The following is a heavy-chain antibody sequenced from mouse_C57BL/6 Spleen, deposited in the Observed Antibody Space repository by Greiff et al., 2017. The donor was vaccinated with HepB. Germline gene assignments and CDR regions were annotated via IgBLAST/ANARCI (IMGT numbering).Heavy chain of an antibody. CDR1: GYTFTSYW. J-gene: IGHJ4*01. CDR2: IDPSDSET. V-gene: IGHV1-52*01. CDR3: ARSTPYYYAMDY. D-gene: IGHD5-1*01. Sequence: VQLQQPGAELVRPGSSVKLSCKASGYTFTSYWMHWVKQRPIQGLEWIGNIDPSDSETHYNQKFKDKATLTVDKSSSTAYMQLSSLTSEDSAVYYCARSTPYYYAMDYWGQGTSVTVSS.